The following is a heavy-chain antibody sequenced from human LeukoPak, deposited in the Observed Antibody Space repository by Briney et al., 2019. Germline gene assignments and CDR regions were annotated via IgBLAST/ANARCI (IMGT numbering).Heavy chain of an antibody. D-gene: IGHD3-22*01. CDR3: ARHYYDNSGFLSYFDY. V-gene: IGHV4-59*08. J-gene: IGHJ4*02. CDR2: IYYSGST. CDR1: GGSISSYY. Sequence: PSETLSLTCTVSGGSISSYYRSWIRQPPGKGLEWIGYIYYSGSTNYNPSLKSRVTISVDTSKNQFSLKLSSVTAADTAVYYCARHYYDNSGFLSYFDYWGQGTLVTVSS.